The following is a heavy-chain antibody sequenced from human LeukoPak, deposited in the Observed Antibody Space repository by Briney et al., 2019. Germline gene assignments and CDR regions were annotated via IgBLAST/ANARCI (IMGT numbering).Heavy chain of an antibody. Sequence: GESLKISCKGSGYSFTNYWIGWVRQMPGKGLEWMGIIYPGDSDTRYSLSFQGQVTISADKSISTAYLQWSSLKAPDTAMYYCARRRYYDSSGYFDFWGQGTLVTVSS. CDR1: GYSFTNYW. J-gene: IGHJ4*02. V-gene: IGHV5-51*01. CDR2: IYPGDSDT. D-gene: IGHD3-22*01. CDR3: ARRRYYDSSGYFDF.